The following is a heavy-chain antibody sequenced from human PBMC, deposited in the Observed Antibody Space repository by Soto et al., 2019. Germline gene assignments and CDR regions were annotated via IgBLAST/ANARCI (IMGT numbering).Heavy chain of an antibody. D-gene: IGHD3-10*01. J-gene: IGHJ6*02. V-gene: IGHV1-69*12. CDR1: GGSLTNYG. Sequence: QVQLVQSGAEVKKPGSSVKVSCKASGGSLTNYGVSWVRQAPGQGLEWMGGIIPVFGTANYAQKFQGRVTIAADESISTVLVDVRSLRSEDTAVYYCARGDATKLGVTIYYGMDVWGQGTTVTVSS. CDR3: ARGDATKLGVTIYYGMDV. CDR2: IIPVFGTA.